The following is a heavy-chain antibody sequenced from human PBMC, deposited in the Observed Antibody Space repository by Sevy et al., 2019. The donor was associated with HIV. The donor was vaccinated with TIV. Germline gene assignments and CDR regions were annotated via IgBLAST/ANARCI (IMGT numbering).Heavy chain of an antibody. CDR1: GFSFTTSGVG. CDR3: ADRRSKGIPITEFDY. Sequence: SGPTLVNPTHTFTLTCSFSGFSFTTSGVGLGWIRQPPGKSLEWLAMIYWDDDTGYNPSLRSSMAITTATTGVQVVLTMVTMDPADTGTYYCADRRSKGIPITEFDYWGQGILVTVSS. J-gene: IGHJ4*02. V-gene: IGHV2-5*02. D-gene: IGHD1-20*01. CDR2: IYWDDDT.